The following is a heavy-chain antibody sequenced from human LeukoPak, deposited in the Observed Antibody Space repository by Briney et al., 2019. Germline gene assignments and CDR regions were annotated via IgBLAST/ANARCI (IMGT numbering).Heavy chain of an antibody. CDR3: ARAGQYSGYDFSFGGYYYYGMDV. V-gene: IGHV1-46*02. CDR2: INPSGGST. D-gene: IGHD5-12*01. J-gene: IGHJ6*02. Sequence: ASVNLLRKLCGYTFNSYYMHGVRQARGQGFEWMGIINPSGGSTSYAQTFQGRVTMTRDTSTRTVYMELSSLRSEDTAVYYCARAGQYSGYDFSFGGYYYYGMDVWGQGTTVTVSS. CDR1: GYTFNSYY.